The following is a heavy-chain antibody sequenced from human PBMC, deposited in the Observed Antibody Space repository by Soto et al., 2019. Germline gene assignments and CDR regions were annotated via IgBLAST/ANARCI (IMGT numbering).Heavy chain of an antibody. V-gene: IGHV1-69*04. Sequence: GASVKVSCKASGGTFSIYTISWVRQAPGQGLEWMGRIIPILGIANYAQKFQGRVTITADKSTSTAYMELSSLRSEDTAVYYCARDPEGIRWFDPWGQGTLVTVAS. CDR3: ARDPEGIRWFDP. CDR2: IIPILGIA. CDR1: GGTFSIYT. J-gene: IGHJ5*02.